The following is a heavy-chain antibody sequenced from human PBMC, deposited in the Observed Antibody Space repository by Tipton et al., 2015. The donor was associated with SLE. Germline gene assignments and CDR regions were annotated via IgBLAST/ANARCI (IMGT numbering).Heavy chain of an antibody. CDR2: IIPILGIA. D-gene: IGHD3-22*01. CDR1: GGTFSSYA. Sequence: QLVQSGAEVKKPGSSVKVSCKASGGTFSSYAISWVRQAPGQGLEWMGGIIPILGIANYAQKFQGRVTITADKSTSTAYMELRSLRSDDTAVYYCARDGPDDDSSGYLDYWGQGTLVTVSS. J-gene: IGHJ4*02. V-gene: IGHV1-69*09. CDR3: ARDGPDDDSSGYLDY.